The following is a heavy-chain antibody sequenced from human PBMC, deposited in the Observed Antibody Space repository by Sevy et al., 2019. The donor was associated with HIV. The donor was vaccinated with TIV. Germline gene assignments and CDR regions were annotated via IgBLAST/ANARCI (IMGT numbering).Heavy chain of an antibody. CDR2: ISYDGSNK. V-gene: IGHV3-30-3*01. D-gene: IGHD6-19*01. CDR3: ARSHPWEQWLVSYYGMDV. Sequence: GGSLRLSCAASGFTFSSYAMHWVRQAPGKGLEWVAVISYDGSNKYYADSVKGRFTISRDNSKNTLYLQMNSLRAEDTAVYYCARSHPWEQWLVSYYGMDVWGQGTTVTVSS. J-gene: IGHJ6*02. CDR1: GFTFSSYA.